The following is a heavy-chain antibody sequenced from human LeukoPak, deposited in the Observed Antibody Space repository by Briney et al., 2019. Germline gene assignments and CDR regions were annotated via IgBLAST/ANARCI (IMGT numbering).Heavy chain of an antibody. D-gene: IGHD2-2*02. CDR1: GFTLRSYA. J-gene: IGHJ6*02. CDR3: ARPLYCSSTSCYTQGGYYYYYGMDV. V-gene: IGHV3-30-3*01. CDR2: ISYDGSNK. Sequence: GGSLRLSCTASGFTLRSYAMGWVRQAPGKGLEWVAVISYDGSNKYYADSVKGRFTISRDNSKNTLYLQMNSLRAEDTAVYYCARPLYCSSTSCYTQGGYYYYYGMDVWGQGTTVTVSS.